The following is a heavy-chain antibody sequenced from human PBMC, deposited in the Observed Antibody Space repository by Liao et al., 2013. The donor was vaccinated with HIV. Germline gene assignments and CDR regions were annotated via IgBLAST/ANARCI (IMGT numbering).Heavy chain of an antibody. CDR1: GGSFNDYY. CDR3: ARRPSYVWTSYYFDL. J-gene: IGHJ4*03. V-gene: IGHV4-34*01. Sequence: QVQLQQWGAGLLKPSETLSLTCAVYGGSFNDYYWSWIRQPPGKGLEWIGEINYSGRTNYNPSLKSRVTISVDPSKNQFSLKVNSVTAAETAVYYCARRPSYVWTSYYFDLWGPG. CDR2: INYSGRT. D-gene: IGHD3-16*01.